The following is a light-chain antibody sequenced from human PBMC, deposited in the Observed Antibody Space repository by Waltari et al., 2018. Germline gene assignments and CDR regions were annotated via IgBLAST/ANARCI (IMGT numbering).Light chain of an antibody. V-gene: IGLV2-14*03. CDR1: SSDVGGNDY. CDR2: DFN. CDR3: SSYTPSSTSPYV. Sequence: QSALTQPASVSGSPGQSITLPCTGSSSDVGGNDYVSWYQHHPGKAPKLIIFDFNERPSGVSSRCSGSKSGNTASLTISGLQAEDEADYYCSSYTPSSTSPYVFGTGTTVTVL. J-gene: IGLJ1*01.